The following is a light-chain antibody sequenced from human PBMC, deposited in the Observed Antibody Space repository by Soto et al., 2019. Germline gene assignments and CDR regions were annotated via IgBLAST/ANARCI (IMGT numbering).Light chain of an antibody. Sequence: DIQMTQSPSTLSASVGDRVTITCRASQSISSWLAWYQQKPGKAPKLLIYDASSLESGVPSRFSGSGSGTEFTLTISSLQSDDFATYYCQHYNSFSPWAFGQGTKVDI. CDR2: DAS. J-gene: IGKJ1*01. V-gene: IGKV1-5*01. CDR1: QSISSW. CDR3: QHYNSFSPWA.